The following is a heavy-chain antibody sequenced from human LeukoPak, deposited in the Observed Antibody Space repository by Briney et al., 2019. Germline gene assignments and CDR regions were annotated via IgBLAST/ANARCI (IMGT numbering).Heavy chain of an antibody. Sequence: GWSLRLSCAASGFRFDTYWMYLLRQAPGEGQVWVSLISSDGSTALYPDSVQGRFTISRNNAKNTVYLQMSRLSAEDTAMYYCVRREADGSNSWFYFDYWGQGTPVRVSS. CDR2: ISSDGSTA. CDR3: VRREADGSNSWFYFDY. CDR1: GFRFDTYW. V-gene: IGHV3-74*01. J-gene: IGHJ4*02. D-gene: IGHD6-13*01.